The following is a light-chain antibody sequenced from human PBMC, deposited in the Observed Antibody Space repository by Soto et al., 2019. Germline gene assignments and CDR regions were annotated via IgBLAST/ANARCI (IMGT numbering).Light chain of an antibody. Sequence: QSALTQPASVSGSPGQSITISCTGTSSDVGGYNYVSWYQQHPGKAPKLMIFEVSKRPSGVPDRFSGSKSGNTASLTISGLQTDDEADYYCCSYAGTYTWVFGGGTQLTVL. J-gene: IGLJ3*02. CDR2: EVS. CDR3: CSYAGTYTWV. CDR1: SSDVGGYNY. V-gene: IGLV2-11*01.